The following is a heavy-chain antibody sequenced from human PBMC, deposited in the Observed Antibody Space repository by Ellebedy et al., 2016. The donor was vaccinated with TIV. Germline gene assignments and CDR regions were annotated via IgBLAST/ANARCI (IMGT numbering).Heavy chain of an antibody. D-gene: IGHD1-26*01. J-gene: IGHJ4*02. V-gene: IGHV3-23*01. CDR3: AKETYSGSYSSLDY. Sequence: GESLKISCAASGFSFSSYAMSWVRQAPGQGLEWVSAISGSGGSKYYADSVKGRFTISRDNSKNTLYLQMNSLRAEDMAVYYCAKETYSGSYSSLDYWGQGTLVTVSS. CDR1: GFSFSSYA. CDR2: ISGSGGSK.